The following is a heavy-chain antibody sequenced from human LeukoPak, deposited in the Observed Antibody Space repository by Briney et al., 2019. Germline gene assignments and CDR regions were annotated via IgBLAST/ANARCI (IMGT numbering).Heavy chain of an antibody. Sequence: PGRSLRLSCAASGFTFDDYTMHWVRQAPGKGLEWVSGISWNSGSIGYADSVKGRFTISRDNAKNSLYLQMNSLRAEDTALYYCAKAKLWFGELSKAYFDYWGQGTQVTVSS. V-gene: IGHV3-9*01. CDR2: ISWNSGSI. J-gene: IGHJ4*02. D-gene: IGHD3-10*01. CDR3: AKAKLWFGELSKAYFDY. CDR1: GFTFDDYT.